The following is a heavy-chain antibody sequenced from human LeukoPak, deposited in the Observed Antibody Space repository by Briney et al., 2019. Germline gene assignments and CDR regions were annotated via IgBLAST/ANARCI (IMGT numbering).Heavy chain of an antibody. J-gene: IGHJ4*02. CDR1: GFTFSSYW. Sequence: GWALTLSCAASGFTFSSYWMHWLRQAPANGLVGVSRVNRDESSTAYPASVQGRFTISRDNAKHTLYLQISSLRAEGTAAYFCVRDIYVRRDSWYDVRTFDNWGQGTLVTVSS. CDR3: VRDIYVRRDSWYDVRTFDN. D-gene: IGHD3-3*01. V-gene: IGHV3-74*01. CDR2: VNRDESST.